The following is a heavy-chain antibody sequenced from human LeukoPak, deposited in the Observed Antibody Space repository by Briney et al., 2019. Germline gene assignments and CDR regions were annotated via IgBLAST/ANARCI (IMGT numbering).Heavy chain of an antibody. CDR1: AYTFTGYY. J-gene: IGHJ4*02. V-gene: IGHV1-2*02. CDR3: AREHSSSSGKVFDY. CDR2: INPNSGGT. Sequence: ASVKVSCKASAYTFTGYYIHWVRQAPGQGLEWMGWINPNSGGTNYAQNFQGRVTMTRDTSISTAYMELSRLRSDDTAMYYCAREHSSSSGKVFDYWGQGTLVTVSS. D-gene: IGHD6-6*01.